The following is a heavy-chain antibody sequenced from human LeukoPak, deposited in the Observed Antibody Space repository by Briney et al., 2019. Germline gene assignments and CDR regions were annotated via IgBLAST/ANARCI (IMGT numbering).Heavy chain of an antibody. J-gene: IGHJ5*02. CDR3: ARVGVLRYFDWLLEGDWFDP. Sequence: ASVKVSCKASGYTFTSYDINWVRQATGQGLEWMGWMNPNSGNTGYAQKFQGRVTMTRNTSISTAYMELSSLRSEDTAVYYCARVGVLRYFDWLLEGDWFDPWGQGTLVTVSS. D-gene: IGHD3-9*01. CDR1: GYTFTSYD. CDR2: MNPNSGNT. V-gene: IGHV1-8*01.